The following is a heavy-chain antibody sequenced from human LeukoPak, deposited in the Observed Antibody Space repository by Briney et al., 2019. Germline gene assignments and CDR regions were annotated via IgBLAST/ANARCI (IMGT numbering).Heavy chain of an antibody. V-gene: IGHV5-51*01. CDR3: ATTVRGYSGYDPDDAFDL. Sequence: RGESLKISCKGSGYSFTSYWIGWVRQMPGNGLEWMGIIYPGDSDTRYSPSFQGQVTISADKSISTAYLQWSSLKASDTAMYYCATTVRGYSGYDPDDAFDLWGQGTMVTVSS. D-gene: IGHD5-12*01. CDR2: IYPGDSDT. J-gene: IGHJ3*01. CDR1: GYSFTSYW.